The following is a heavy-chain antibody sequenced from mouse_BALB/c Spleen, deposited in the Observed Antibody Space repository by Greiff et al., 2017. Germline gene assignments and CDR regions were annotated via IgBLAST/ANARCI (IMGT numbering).Heavy chain of an antibody. CDR3: ARRSPYGSDAMDY. CDR1: GYTFTSYW. CDR2: INPSTGYT. V-gene: IGHV1-7*01. Sequence: QVQLKESGAELAKPGASVKMSCKASGYTFTSYWMHWVKQRPGQGLEWIGYINPSTGYTEYNQKFKDKATLTADKSSSTAYMQLSSLTSEDSAVYYCARRSPYGSDAMDYWGQGTSVTVSS. J-gene: IGHJ4*01. D-gene: IGHD1-1*01.